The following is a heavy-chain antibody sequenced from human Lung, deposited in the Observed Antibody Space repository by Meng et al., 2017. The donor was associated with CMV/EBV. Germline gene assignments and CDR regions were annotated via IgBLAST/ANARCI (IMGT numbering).Heavy chain of an antibody. Sequence: ASVKVSCKASGYTFTNYGLSWVRQAPGQGLEWMGWIRAYTVNTNYAQKFQGRVTMTADRFTDTAYMELRSLRSDDTAVYYCVRVRGQWELGDTYDIWGQGPXVTVSS. J-gene: IGHJ3*02. CDR2: IRAYTVNT. CDR1: GYTFTNYG. V-gene: IGHV1-18*01. D-gene: IGHD1-26*01. CDR3: VRVRGQWELGDTYDI.